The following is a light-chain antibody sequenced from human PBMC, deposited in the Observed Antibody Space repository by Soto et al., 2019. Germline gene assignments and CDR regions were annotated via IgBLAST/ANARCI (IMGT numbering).Light chain of an antibody. Sequence: QSALSQPPSASGSPGQSVTISCTGSSSDVGGYNFVSWYQHLPGKAPKLMIYEVIKRPSGVPDRFSGSKSGNTASLTVSGLQAEDEDDYYCSSYAGSDNFLLFGGGTKLTVL. J-gene: IGLJ2*01. CDR2: EVI. CDR3: SSYAGSDNFLL. V-gene: IGLV2-8*01. CDR1: SSDVGGYNF.